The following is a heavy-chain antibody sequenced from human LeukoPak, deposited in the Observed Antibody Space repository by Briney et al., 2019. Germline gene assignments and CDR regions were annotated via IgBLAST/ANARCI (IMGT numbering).Heavy chain of an antibody. Sequence: HGESLKISCKGFGYSFTSYWIGWVRQMPGKGLEWMGIIYPGDSDTRYSPSFQGQVTISADKSISTAYLQWSSLKASDTAMYYCARSTTTRRSYNYYDSSGYYFGYWGQGTLVTVSS. CDR3: ARSTTTRRSYNYYDSSGYYFGY. CDR1: GYSFTSYW. J-gene: IGHJ4*02. CDR2: IYPGDSDT. V-gene: IGHV5-51*01. D-gene: IGHD3-22*01.